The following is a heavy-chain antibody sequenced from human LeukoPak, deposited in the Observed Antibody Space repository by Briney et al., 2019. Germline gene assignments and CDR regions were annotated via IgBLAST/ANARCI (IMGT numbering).Heavy chain of an antibody. Sequence: ASVKVSCKASGYSLTTYYMHWVRQAPGQGLEWMAIINPSGGSTNYAQKFQGRVTMTRDTPTNTVYMELSSLRTEDTAVYYCARDYGYDYYYYYGMDVWGQGTTVTVSS. CDR1: GYSLTTYY. D-gene: IGHD5-12*01. CDR3: ARDYGYDYYYYYGMDV. J-gene: IGHJ6*02. V-gene: IGHV1-46*01. CDR2: INPSGGST.